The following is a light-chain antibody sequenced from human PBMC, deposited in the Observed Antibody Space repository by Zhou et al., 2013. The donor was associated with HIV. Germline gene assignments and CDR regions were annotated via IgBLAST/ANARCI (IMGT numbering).Light chain of an antibody. V-gene: IGKV1-39*01. CDR3: QNYRHDSRT. CDR2: AAS. Sequence: DIQMTQSPSSLSASVGDRVTITCRASQSISIYLNWYQHKPGKAPNLLIYAASSLQSGVPSRFSGSGSGTDFTLTISSLQPEDFATYYCQNYRHDSRTFGPGTKVEI. CDR1: QSISIY. J-gene: IGKJ1*01.